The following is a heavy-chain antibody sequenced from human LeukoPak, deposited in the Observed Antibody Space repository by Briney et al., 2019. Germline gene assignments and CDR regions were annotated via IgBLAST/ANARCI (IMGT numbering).Heavy chain of an antibody. CDR2: IRSKAYGGTT. Sequence: GGSLRLSCTASGFTFGDYAMSWFRQAPGKGLEWVGFIRSKAYGGTTEYAASVKGRFTISRDDSKSNAYLQMNSLKTEDTAVYYCTRDPELGVTQVSYYFDYWGQGTLVTVSS. CDR3: TRDPELGVTQVSYYFDY. J-gene: IGHJ4*02. D-gene: IGHD2-21*02. V-gene: IGHV3-49*03. CDR1: GFTFGDYA.